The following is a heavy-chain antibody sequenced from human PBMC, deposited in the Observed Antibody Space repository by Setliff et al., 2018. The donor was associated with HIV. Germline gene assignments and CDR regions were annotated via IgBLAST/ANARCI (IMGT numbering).Heavy chain of an antibody. Sequence: GGSLRLSCVASGFTFSSTYMAWVRQAQGKGLEWVSTIYGSGDTYHADSVKVRFTLPRDNSKNTVYLQMNSLRPEDTAVYYCARPRLYSNALEYWGQGTLVTVSS. J-gene: IGHJ4*02. CDR3: ARPRLYSNALEY. CDR1: GFTFSSTY. V-gene: IGHV3-66*02. CDR2: IYGSGDT. D-gene: IGHD6-13*01.